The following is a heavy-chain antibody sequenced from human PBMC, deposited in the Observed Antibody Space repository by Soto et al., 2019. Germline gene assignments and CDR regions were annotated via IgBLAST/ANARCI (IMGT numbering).Heavy chain of an antibody. CDR1: AFSFSHYA. V-gene: IGHV3-30-3*01. CDR2: ISYDGNIK. CDR3: ARAGYCSGGRCYSPYYYYYGMDV. J-gene: IGHJ6*02. Sequence: PGGSLRLSXGASAFSFSHYAMHWVRQAPGKGLECVAVISYDGNIKRYADSVKGRFTISRDNSENTLYLQMNSLRPEDTAVYYCARAGYCSGGRCYSPYYYYYGMDVWGQGTTVTVSS. D-gene: IGHD2-15*01.